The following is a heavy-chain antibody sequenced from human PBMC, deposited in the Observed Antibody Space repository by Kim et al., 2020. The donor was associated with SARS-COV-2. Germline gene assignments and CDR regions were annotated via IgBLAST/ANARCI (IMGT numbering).Heavy chain of an antibody. Sequence: ASVKVSCRASGYTFTSYLMNWVRQAPGQGLEWLGWISAYNGNANYAQSLHGRVTSTTDTSTGTAFLDLRSLTSDDTAVYYCARAHYTSGLDIWGQGTVLIVSS. V-gene: IGHV1-18*01. D-gene: IGHD5-12*01. CDR2: ISAYNGNA. CDR1: GYTFTSYL. J-gene: IGHJ3*02. CDR3: ARAHYTSGLDI.